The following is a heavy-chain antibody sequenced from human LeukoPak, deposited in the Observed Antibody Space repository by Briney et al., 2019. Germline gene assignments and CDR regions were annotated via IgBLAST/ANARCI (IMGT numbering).Heavy chain of an antibody. J-gene: IGHJ4*02. Sequence: SETLSLTCTVSGGSISSYYWSWIQLPPGKGLEWIGYIYYRGSTNYNPSLKSRVTISVDTSKNQFSLKLSSVTAADTAVYYCARDRASSGVLDYWGQGTLVTVSS. CDR2: IYYRGST. D-gene: IGHD6-19*01. V-gene: IGHV4-59*01. CDR3: ARDRASSGVLDY. CDR1: GGSISSYY.